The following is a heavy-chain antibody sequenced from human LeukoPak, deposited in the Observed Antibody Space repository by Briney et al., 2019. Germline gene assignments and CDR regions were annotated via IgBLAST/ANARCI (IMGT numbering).Heavy chain of an antibody. CDR1: GGSISSGSYY. Sequence: NPSQTLSLTCTVSGGSISSGSYYWSWIRQPAGKGLEWIGRIYTSGSTNYNPSLKSRVTMSVDTSKNQFSLKLSSVTAADTAVYYCARDSRYYDFWSGFDYWGQGTLVTVSS. J-gene: IGHJ4*02. CDR2: IYTSGST. V-gene: IGHV4-61*02. CDR3: ARDSRYYDFWSGFDY. D-gene: IGHD3-3*01.